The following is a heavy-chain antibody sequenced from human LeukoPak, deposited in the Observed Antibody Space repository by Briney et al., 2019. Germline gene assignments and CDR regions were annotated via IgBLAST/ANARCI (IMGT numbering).Heavy chain of an antibody. D-gene: IGHD3-22*01. J-gene: IGHJ4*02. CDR3: ARLSSGYFVN. V-gene: IGHV4-61*01. CDR2: IYYSGST. CDR1: GGSVSSGSYY. Sequence: PSETLSLTCTVSGGSVSSGSYYWSWIRQPPGKGLEWIGYIYYSGSTNYNPSLKSRVTISVDTSKNQFSLKLSSVTAADTAVYYCARLSSGYFVNWGQGTLVTVSS.